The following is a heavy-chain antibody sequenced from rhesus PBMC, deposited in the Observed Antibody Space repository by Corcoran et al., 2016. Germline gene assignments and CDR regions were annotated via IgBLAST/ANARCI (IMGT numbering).Heavy chain of an antibody. CDR1: GYSFTSYW. CDR3: AKGQRLVGPYGLDS. V-gene: IGHV5-20*02. J-gene: IGHJ6*01. CDR2: IDPSDSDT. Sequence: GYSFTSYWISWVRQMPGKGLEWMGAIDPSDSDTRYSPSFQGQVTSSADKSISTAYLQWSSLKASDTATYYCAKGQRLVGPYGLDSWGQGVVVTVSS. D-gene: IGHD6S26*01.